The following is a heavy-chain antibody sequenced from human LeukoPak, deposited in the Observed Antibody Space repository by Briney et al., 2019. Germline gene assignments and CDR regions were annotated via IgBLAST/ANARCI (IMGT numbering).Heavy chain of an antibody. Sequence: GGSLRLSCPASGFTFSSYSMNWVRQAPGKGLEWVSSISSSSSYIYYADSVQGRFTISRDNAKNSLYLQMNSLRAEDTAVYYCARDTSSWYLGGDYYFDYWGQGTLVTVSS. J-gene: IGHJ4*02. CDR3: ARDTSSWYLGGDYYFDY. V-gene: IGHV3-21*01. D-gene: IGHD6-13*01. CDR1: GFTFSSYS. CDR2: ISSSSSYI.